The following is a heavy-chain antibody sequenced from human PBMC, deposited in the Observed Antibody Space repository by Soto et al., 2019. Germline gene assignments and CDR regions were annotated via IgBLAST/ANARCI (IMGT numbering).Heavy chain of an antibody. J-gene: IGHJ4*02. CDR3: ARGNKGRSTADY. V-gene: IGHV4-34*01. Sequence: SETLSLTCADYGGSFSGYYWSWIRQPPGKGLEWIGEINHSGSTNYNPSLKSRVTISVDTSKNQLSLKLSSVTAADTAVYYCARGNKGRSTADYWGQGTLVTVSS. CDR1: GGSFSGYY. CDR2: INHSGST.